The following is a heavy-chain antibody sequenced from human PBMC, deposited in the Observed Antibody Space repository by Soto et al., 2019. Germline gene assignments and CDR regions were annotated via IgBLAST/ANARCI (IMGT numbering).Heavy chain of an antibody. CDR1: GFTFSSSA. Sequence: QPGGSLRLSCAASGFTFSSSAMSWVRQAPGKGLEWVSTISGSGGITYYADSVKGRFTISRDNSRNTLFLHMNSLRADDTAVYHCAKDPNGDYVGAFDSWGQGTLVTVSS. CDR3: AKDPNGDYVGAFDS. D-gene: IGHD4-17*01. CDR2: ISGSGGIT. V-gene: IGHV3-23*01. J-gene: IGHJ4*02.